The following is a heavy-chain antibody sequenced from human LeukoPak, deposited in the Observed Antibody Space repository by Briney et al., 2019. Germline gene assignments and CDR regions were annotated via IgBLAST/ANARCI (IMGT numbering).Heavy chain of an antibody. CDR3: RRPFVDGLIDN. D-gene: IGHD3-10*01. Sequence: SETLSLTCEVSGGSFHRYLMAWVRQPPGKGLEWIGRIYSSGTTDYSPSLKSRHTISIYTSKNQFTLRLASVTGEDTALYCGRRPFVDGLIDNWDQGILVAVSS. V-gene: IGHV4-59*03. CDR2: IYSSGTT. J-gene: IGHJ4*02. CDR1: GGSFHRYL.